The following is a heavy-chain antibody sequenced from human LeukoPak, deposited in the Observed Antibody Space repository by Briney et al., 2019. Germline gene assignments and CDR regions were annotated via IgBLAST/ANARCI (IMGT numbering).Heavy chain of an antibody. J-gene: IGHJ2*01. Sequence: SETLSLTCAVYGGSFSGYYWSWIRQPPGKGLEWIGEINHSGSTNYNPSLKSRVTISVDTSKNQFSLKLSSVTAADTAVYYCARHPYYYDSSGYSYWYFDLWGRGTLVTVSS. CDR3: ARHPYYYDSSGYSYWYFDL. D-gene: IGHD3-22*01. CDR2: INHSGST. CDR1: GGSFSGYY. V-gene: IGHV4-34*01.